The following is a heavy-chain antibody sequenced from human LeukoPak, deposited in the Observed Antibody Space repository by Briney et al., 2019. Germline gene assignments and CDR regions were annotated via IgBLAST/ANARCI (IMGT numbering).Heavy chain of an antibody. D-gene: IGHD1-1*01. J-gene: IGHJ4*02. CDR2: ISGSGGST. CDR3: ATRTNWTPDY. CDR1: GLTFSSYA. V-gene: IGHV3-23*01. Sequence: GSLRLSCAASGLTFSSYAMSWVRQAPGKGLEWVSAISGSGGSTYYADSVKGRFTISRGNPKNTLYLQMNSLRAEDTAVYYCATRTNWTPDYWGQGTLVTVSS.